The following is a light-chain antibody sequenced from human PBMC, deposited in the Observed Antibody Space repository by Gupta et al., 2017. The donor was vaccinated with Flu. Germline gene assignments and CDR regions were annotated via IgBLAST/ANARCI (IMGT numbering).Light chain of an antibody. V-gene: IGLV2-14*01. J-gene: IGLJ2*01. CDR3: SSDTSSSTVV. Sequence: SALTQPASVSGSPGPSITISCTGTSSDVGGYNYVSWYQQHPGKAHKLMIYEVSNRPAGVANRFSGSKSGNTASLTISGLQEEDEADYYCSSDTSSSTVVFGGGTKLTVL. CDR2: EVS. CDR1: SSDVGGYNY.